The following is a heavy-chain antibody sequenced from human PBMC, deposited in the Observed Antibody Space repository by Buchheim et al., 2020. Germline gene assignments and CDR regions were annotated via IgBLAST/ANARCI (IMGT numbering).Heavy chain of an antibody. D-gene: IGHD3-3*01. CDR3: ARVTGAGYYDFWSGYLLSGWFDP. J-gene: IGHJ5*02. V-gene: IGHV4-34*01. CDR2: INHSGGT. Sequence: QVQLQQWGAGLLKPSETLSLTCAVYGGSFSGYYWSWIRQPPGKGLEWIGEINHSGGTNYNPSLKSRVTISVDTSKNQFSLKLSSVTAADTAVYYCARVTGAGYYDFWSGYLLSGWFDPWGQGTL. CDR1: GGSFSGYY.